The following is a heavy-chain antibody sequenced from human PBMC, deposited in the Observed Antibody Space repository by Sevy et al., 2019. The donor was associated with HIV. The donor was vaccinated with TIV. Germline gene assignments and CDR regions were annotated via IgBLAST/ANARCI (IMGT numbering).Heavy chain of an antibody. CDR2: ISYDGSNK. Sequence: GGSLRLSCAASGFTFSSYAMHWVRQAPGKGLEWVAVISYDGSNKYYADSVKGRFTMSRDNSKNTLYLQMNSLRAEDTGGYYRAGGERWHPGIVDTIEGYYYGMDVWGQGTTVTVSS. J-gene: IGHJ6*02. CDR1: GFTFSSYA. CDR3: AGGERWHPGIVDTIEGYYYGMDV. D-gene: IGHD5-12*01. V-gene: IGHV3-30-3*01.